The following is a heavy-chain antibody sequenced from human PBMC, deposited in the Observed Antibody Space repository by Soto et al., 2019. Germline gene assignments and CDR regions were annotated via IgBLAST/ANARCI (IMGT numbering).Heavy chain of an antibody. J-gene: IGHJ6*02. V-gene: IGHV1-18*01. D-gene: IGHD5-18*01. CDR3: ARDLKLDTAMASLLYYVMDV. Sequence: QVQLVQSGAEVKKPGASVKVSCKASGYTFTSYGISWVRQAPGQGLEWMGWISAYNGNTNYAQKLQGRVTMTTDTSTSTAYMALRSLRSDDTAVYYCARDLKLDTAMASLLYYVMDVWCQGTTVTVSS. CDR1: GYTFTSYG. CDR2: ISAYNGNT.